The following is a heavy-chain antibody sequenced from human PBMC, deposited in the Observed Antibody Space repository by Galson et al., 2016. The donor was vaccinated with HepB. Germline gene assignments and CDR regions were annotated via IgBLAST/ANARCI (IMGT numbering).Heavy chain of an antibody. V-gene: IGHV1-69*13. D-gene: IGHD6-6*01. Sequence: SVKVSCKASGDTFSNYAISWVRQAPGQGLEWMGGIIPIFDTAVHAQRFQGRVTITADESTSTAYMELSSLTSADTAVYYCARDSSSSLVTSWFDPWGQGTLVTVPS. CDR1: GDTFSNYA. CDR3: ARDSSSSLVTSWFDP. J-gene: IGHJ5*02. CDR2: IIPIFDTA.